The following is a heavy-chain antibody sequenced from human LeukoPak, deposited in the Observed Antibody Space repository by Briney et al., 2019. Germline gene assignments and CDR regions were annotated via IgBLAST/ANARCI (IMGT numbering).Heavy chain of an antibody. V-gene: IGHV4-39*07. CDR2: IYYSGST. CDR1: GGSISRSDYS. Sequence: SETLSLTCTVSGGSISRSDYSWGWIRQPPGKGLEWIGSIYYSGSTYYNPSLKSRVTISVDTSKNQFSLRLSSVTAADTAVYYCARALDYWGQGTLVTVSS. CDR3: ARALDY. J-gene: IGHJ4*02.